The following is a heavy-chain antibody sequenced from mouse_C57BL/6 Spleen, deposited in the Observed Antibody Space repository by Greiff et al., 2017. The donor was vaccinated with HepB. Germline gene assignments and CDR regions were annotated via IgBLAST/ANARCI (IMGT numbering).Heavy chain of an antibody. CDR2: IYPGDGDT. CDR3: ARSANDYDEGFAY. CDR1: GYAFSSSW. Sequence: VQLKESGPELVKPGASVKISCKASGYAFSSSWMNWVKQRPGKGLEWIGRIYPGDGDTNYNGKFKGKATLTADKSSSTAYMQLSSLTSEDSAVYFCARSANDYDEGFAYWGQGTLVTVSA. J-gene: IGHJ3*01. D-gene: IGHD2-4*01. V-gene: IGHV1-82*01.